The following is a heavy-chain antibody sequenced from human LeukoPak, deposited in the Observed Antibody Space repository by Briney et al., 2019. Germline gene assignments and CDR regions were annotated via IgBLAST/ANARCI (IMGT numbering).Heavy chain of an antibody. V-gene: IGHV4-59*01. J-gene: IGHJ3*02. CDR3: ARGRGDGNSYDAFDT. Sequence: SETLSLTCAVSGGSIGSYYWSWIRQPPGKGLEWIGYIYYIGTTKDNPSLKSRETIYVDTSKNQFSLKLSSVTAADTAVYYCARGRGDGNSYDAFDTWGQGTMVTVSS. CDR1: GGSIGSYY. D-gene: IGHD5-24*01. CDR2: IYYIGTT.